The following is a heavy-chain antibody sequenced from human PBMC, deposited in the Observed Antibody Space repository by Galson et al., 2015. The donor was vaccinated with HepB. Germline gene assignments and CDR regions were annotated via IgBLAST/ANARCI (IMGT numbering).Heavy chain of an antibody. V-gene: IGHV4-39*01. CDR1: GGSISRSSYY. D-gene: IGHD3-9*01. CDR3: ARHAYDIPSRTKNYGMDV. CDR2: IYYSGST. Sequence: ETLSLTCTVSGGSISRSSYYWGWIRQPPGKGLEWIGSIYYSGSTYYNPSLKSRVTISVDTSKNQFSLKLSSVTAADTAVYYCARHAYDIPSRTKNYGMDVWGQGTTVTVSS. J-gene: IGHJ6*02.